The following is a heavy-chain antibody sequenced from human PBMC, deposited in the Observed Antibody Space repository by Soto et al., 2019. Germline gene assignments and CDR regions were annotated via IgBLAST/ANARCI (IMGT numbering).Heavy chain of an antibody. V-gene: IGHV1-69*13. CDR2: IIPITATA. CDR1: WSTFGSYS. D-gene: IGHD2-2*01. J-gene: IGHJ6*02. Sequence: PVKVSSKGFWSTFGSYSINWGGPAPGQRAEWKGGIIPITATANYAQKFQGRVTITADESTSTASMQLSSLRSEDTAVYYCARSQGSSTSLEIYYYYYYGMDVWGQGTTVTVSS. CDR3: ARSQGSSTSLEIYYYYYYGMDV.